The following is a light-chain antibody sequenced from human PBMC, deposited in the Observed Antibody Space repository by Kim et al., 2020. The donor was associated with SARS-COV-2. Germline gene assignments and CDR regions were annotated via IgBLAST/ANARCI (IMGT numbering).Light chain of an antibody. CDR3: LLYHDGARV. V-gene: IGLV7-43*01. Sequence: QAVVTQEPSLTVSPGGTVTLTCASSTGAVTSDDSPNWFQQKPGQAPRALIYSTNNKHSWTPARFSGSLLVGKAALTLSGVQSEDEAEYFCLLYHDGARVFGGGTRLTVL. CDR1: TGAVTSDDS. J-gene: IGLJ3*02. CDR2: STN.